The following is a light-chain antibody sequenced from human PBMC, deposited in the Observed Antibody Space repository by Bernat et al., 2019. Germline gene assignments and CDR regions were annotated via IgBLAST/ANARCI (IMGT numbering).Light chain of an antibody. Sequence: QSALTQPASVSGSPGQSITISCAGTSSDVGTYNFVSWLQQHPGKAPKLISYEDTKRPSGVSDRFSGSNSGNTASLTISGLQAEDEADYYCSSFAGTRDPFGTGTKVTGL. CDR1: SSDVGTYNF. J-gene: IGLJ1*01. V-gene: IGLV2-23*01. CDR3: SSFAGTRDP. CDR2: EDT.